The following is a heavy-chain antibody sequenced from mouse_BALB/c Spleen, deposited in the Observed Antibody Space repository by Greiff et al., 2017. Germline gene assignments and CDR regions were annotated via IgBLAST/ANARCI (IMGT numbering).Heavy chain of an antibody. V-gene: IGHV5-6-5*01. J-gene: IGHJ3*01. CDR3: ARDRDYYGSRVAY. CDR2: ISSGGST. CDR1: GFTFSSYA. D-gene: IGHD1-1*01. Sequence: EVMLVESGGGLVKPGGSLKLSCAASGFTFSSYAMSWVRQTPEKRLEWVASISSGGSTYYPDSVKGRFTISRDNARNILYLQMSSLRSEDTAMYYCARDRDYYGSRVAYWGQGTLVTVSA.